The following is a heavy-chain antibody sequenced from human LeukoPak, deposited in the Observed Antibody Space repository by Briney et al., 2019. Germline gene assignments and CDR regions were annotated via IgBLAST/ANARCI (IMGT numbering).Heavy chain of an antibody. J-gene: IGHJ4*02. Sequence: GGSLRLSCAASGFTFSSYAMSWVRQAPGKGLEWVSAISGSGGSTYYVDSVKGRFTISRDNAKNSLYLQMNSLRAEDTAVYYCARWDSGSYYGIGDWGQGTLVTVSS. CDR3: ARWDSGSYYGIGD. D-gene: IGHD1-26*01. CDR2: ISGSGGST. CDR1: GFTFSSYA. V-gene: IGHV3-23*01.